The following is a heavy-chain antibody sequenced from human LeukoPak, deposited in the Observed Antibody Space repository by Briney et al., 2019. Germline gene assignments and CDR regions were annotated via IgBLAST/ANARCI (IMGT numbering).Heavy chain of an antibody. V-gene: IGHV5-51*01. CDR1: GYSFTSYW. CDR2: IYPGDSDT. Sequence: GESLRISCKGSGYSFTSYWIGWVRQMPGKGLEWMGIIYPGDSDTRYSPSFQGQVTISADKSTNTAYLQWSSLKASDTAMYYCASHASLGELSSPFDSWGQGALVTVSS. J-gene: IGHJ4*02. D-gene: IGHD3-16*02. CDR3: ASHASLGELSSPFDS.